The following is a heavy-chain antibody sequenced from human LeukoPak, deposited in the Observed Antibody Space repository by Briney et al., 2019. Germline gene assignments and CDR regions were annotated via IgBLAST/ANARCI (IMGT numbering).Heavy chain of an antibody. V-gene: IGHV1-8*01. J-gene: IGHJ3*02. CDR3: ARDRSYYDILTGYYIDAFDI. Sequence: VASVKVSCKASGYTFTSYDINWVRQATGQGLEWMGWMNPNSGNTGYAQKFQGRVTMTRNTSISTAYMELSSLRSEDTAVYYCARDRSYYDILTGYYIDAFDIWGQGTMVTVSS. CDR1: GYTFTSYD. D-gene: IGHD3-9*01. CDR2: MNPNSGNT.